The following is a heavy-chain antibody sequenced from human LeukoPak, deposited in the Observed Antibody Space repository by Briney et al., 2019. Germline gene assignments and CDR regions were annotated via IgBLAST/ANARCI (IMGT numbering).Heavy chain of an antibody. CDR1: GGSFSGYY. D-gene: IGHD2/OR15-2a*01. CDR2: INHSGST. CDR3: ARGILPDV. J-gene: IGHJ6*02. Sequence: PSETLSLTCAVYGGSFSGYYWSWIRQPPGKGLEWIGEINHSGSTDYNPSLESRVTISVDTSKNQFSLKLSSVTAADTAVYYCARGILPDVWGQGTTVTVSS. V-gene: IGHV4-34*01.